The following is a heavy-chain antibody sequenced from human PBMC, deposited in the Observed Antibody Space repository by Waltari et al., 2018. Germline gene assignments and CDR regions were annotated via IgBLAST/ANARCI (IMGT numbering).Heavy chain of an antibody. J-gene: IGHJ4*02. CDR3: AKGHISNDFWSGSLDF. CDR1: GCTFDDYS. D-gene: IGHD3-3*01. CDR2: ISWNSGSI. V-gene: IGHV3-9*03. Sequence: EVQVVESGGGLVQPGRSLRLSCAASGCTFDDYSMHWVRQAPGRGLEWVSGISWNSGSIGYADSLKGRFTISRDNAKNSLYLQMNSLRAEDMALYYCAKGHISNDFWSGSLDFWGQGTLVTVSS.